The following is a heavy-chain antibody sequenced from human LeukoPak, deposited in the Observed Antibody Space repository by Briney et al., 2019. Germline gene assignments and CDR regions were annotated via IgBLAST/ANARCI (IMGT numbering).Heavy chain of an antibody. CDR2: MSRSGGIT. V-gene: IGHV3-23*01. Sequence: TGGSLRLSCSASGFTLSTNGMSWVRQAPGKGLEWVSGMSRSGGITHYADTVKGRFTISRDNSKNTLYLQMNNLRADDTAVYYCTRSLRVRGVPDYMDVWGKGTTVTVS. D-gene: IGHD3-10*01. CDR3: TRSLRVRGVPDYMDV. CDR1: GFTLSTNG. J-gene: IGHJ6*03.